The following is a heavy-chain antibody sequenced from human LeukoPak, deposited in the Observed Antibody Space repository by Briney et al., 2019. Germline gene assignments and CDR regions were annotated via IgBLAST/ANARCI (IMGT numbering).Heavy chain of an antibody. D-gene: IGHD6-13*01. J-gene: IGHJ5*02. Sequence: SETLSLTCTVSGGSISSSSYSWGWIRQPPGKELEWIGSIYYSGSTYFNPSLKSRVTISVDTSKNQFSLKLNSVTAADTAVYYCARHVRKRGIAAAGSPGWFDPWGQGTLVTVSS. CDR3: ARHVRKRGIAAAGSPGWFDP. CDR1: GGSISSSSYS. CDR2: IYYSGST. V-gene: IGHV4-39*01.